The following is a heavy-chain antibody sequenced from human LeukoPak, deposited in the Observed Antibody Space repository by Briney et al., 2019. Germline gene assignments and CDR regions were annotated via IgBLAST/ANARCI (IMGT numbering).Heavy chain of an antibody. J-gene: IGHJ5*02. D-gene: IGHD3-9*01. CDR1: GFTFDDYA. CDR2: ISWNSGSI. V-gene: IGHV3-9*03. CDR3: AKGSRSLTGGNWFDP. Sequence: GRSPRLSCAASGFTFDDYAMHWVRQAPGKGLEWVSGISWNSGSIGYADSVKGRFTISRDNAKNSLYLQMNSLRAEDMALYYCAKGSRSLTGGNWFDPWGQGTLVTVSS.